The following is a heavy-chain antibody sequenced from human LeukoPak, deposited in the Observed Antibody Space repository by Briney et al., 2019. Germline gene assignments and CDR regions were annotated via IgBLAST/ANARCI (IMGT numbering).Heavy chain of an antibody. CDR2: ISGSGAST. CDR1: GFTLSTNA. Sequence: QTGGSLRLSCLTSGFTLSTNAMSWVRQAPGKGLEWNSGISGSGASTYYADSVKGRFTISRDDSRNTLYLQMNSLRAEDTAVYYCARDLPSFDYWGQGTLVTVSS. CDR3: ARDLPSFDY. J-gene: IGHJ4*02. V-gene: IGHV3-23*01.